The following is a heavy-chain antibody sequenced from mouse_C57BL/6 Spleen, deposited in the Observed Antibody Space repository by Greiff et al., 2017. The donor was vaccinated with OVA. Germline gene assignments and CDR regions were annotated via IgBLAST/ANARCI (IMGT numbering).Heavy chain of an antibody. CDR2: IDPSDSET. Sequence: VQLQQSGAELVRPGSSVKLSCKASGYTFTSYWMHWVKQRPIQGLEWIGNIDPSDSETHYNQKFKDKATLTVDKSSSTAYMQLSSLTSEDSAVYYCARGLRPYWYFDVWGTGTTVTVSS. V-gene: IGHV1-52*01. CDR3: ARGLRPYWYFDV. D-gene: IGHD1-2*01. CDR1: GYTFTSYW. J-gene: IGHJ1*03.